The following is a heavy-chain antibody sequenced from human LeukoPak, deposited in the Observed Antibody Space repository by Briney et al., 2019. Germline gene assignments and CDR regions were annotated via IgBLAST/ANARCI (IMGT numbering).Heavy chain of an antibody. CDR2: IYHSGST. V-gene: IGHV4-38-2*02. CDR3: ARDPQGWFDP. Sequence: SETLSLTCTVSAYSISSGYYWGWIRQPPGKGLEWIGEIYHSGSTNYNPSLKSRVTISVDKSKNQFSLKLSSVTAADTAVYYCARDPQGWFDPWGQGTLVTVSS. CDR1: AYSISSGYY. J-gene: IGHJ5*02.